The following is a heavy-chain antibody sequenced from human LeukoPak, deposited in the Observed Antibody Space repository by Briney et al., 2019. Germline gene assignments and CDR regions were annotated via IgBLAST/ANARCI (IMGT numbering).Heavy chain of an antibody. Sequence: PSETLSLTCTVSGASISSYFWSWIRQPPGRGLEWIGYISYSGTTNFSPSLKSRVTISVDTSKNHFSLKLNSVTAADTAVYYCARGPFKSLSIAARYFDYWGQGTLVTVSS. CDR1: GASISSYF. CDR2: ISYSGTT. D-gene: IGHD6-6*01. J-gene: IGHJ4*02. CDR3: ARGPFKSLSIAARYFDY. V-gene: IGHV4-59*12.